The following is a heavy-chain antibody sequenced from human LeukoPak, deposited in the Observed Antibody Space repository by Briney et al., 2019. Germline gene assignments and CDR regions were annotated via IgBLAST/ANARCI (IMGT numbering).Heavy chain of an antibody. CDR1: GYTFTYRY. D-gene: IGHD3-22*01. CDR2: ITPFNGNT. Sequence: SVKVSCKASGYTFTYRYLHWVRQAPRQALEWMGWITPFNGNTNYAQKFQDRVTITRDRSMSTAYMELSSLRSEDTAMYYCATATYYYDSSGYTPDAFDIWGQGTMVTVSS. CDR3: ATATYYYDSSGYTPDAFDI. J-gene: IGHJ3*02. V-gene: IGHV1-45*03.